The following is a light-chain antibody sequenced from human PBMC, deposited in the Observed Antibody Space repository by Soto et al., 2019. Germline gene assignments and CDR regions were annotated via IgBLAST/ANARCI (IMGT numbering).Light chain of an antibody. CDR3: SSYGGDTL. Sequence: QSALTQPPSASGSPGKSVTISCTGSSRDFGAYNYVSWYQQYPGKAPKLILYEVRNRPSGVSDRFSGSKSGNTASLTVSGLQAEDEADYYCSSYGGDTLLGGGTKVTVL. V-gene: IGLV2-8*01. CDR1: SRDFGAYNY. CDR2: EVR. J-gene: IGLJ2*01.